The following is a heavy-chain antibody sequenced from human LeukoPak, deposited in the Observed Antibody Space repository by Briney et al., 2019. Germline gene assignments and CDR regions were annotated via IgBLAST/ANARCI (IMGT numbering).Heavy chain of an antibody. Sequence: PGGSLRLSCAASGFTSSSYSMNWVRQAPGKGLEWVSSIGTTSNSMYYADSLKGRFTISRDNAESSLYLQMNSLRVEDTAVYFCAREGITAMADAWNDYWGQGTLVTVSS. D-gene: IGHD5-18*01. CDR3: AREGITAMADAWNDY. CDR1: GFTSSSYS. CDR2: IGTTSNSM. J-gene: IGHJ4*02. V-gene: IGHV3-21*01.